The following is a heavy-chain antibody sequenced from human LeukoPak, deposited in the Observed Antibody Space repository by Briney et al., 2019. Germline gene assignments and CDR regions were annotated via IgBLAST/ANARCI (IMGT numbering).Heavy chain of an antibody. D-gene: IGHD3-9*01. J-gene: IGHJ3*01. CDR1: GFTFTNYA. CDR3: AKDLNYDILTGYYNAFDL. CDR2: ISSSSSYI. V-gene: IGHV3-21*04. Sequence: GGSLRLSCVASGFTFTNYAMNWVRQAPGKGLKWVSSISSSSSYIYYADSVKGRFTISRDNAKNSLYLQMNSLRAEDTALYYCAKDLNYDILTGYYNAFDLWGQGTMVTVSS.